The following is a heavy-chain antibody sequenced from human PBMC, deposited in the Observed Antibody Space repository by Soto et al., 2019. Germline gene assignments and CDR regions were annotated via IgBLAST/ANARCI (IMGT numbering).Heavy chain of an antibody. J-gene: IGHJ5*02. Sequence: PSETLSLXCAVYGGSFSGYYWSWIRQPPGKGLEWMGEINHSGSTNYNPSLKSRVTISVDTSKNQFSLKLSSVTAADTAVYYCARVLGITMVRGAYNWFDPWGQGTLVTVSS. CDR1: GGSFSGYY. CDR2: INHSGST. CDR3: ARVLGITMVRGAYNWFDP. D-gene: IGHD3-10*01. V-gene: IGHV4-34*01.